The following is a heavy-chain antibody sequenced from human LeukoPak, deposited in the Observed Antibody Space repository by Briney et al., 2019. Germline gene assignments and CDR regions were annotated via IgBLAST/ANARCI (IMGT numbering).Heavy chain of an antibody. CDR2: ISGSGGST. D-gene: IGHD2-15*01. CDR1: GFTFSSDA. J-gene: IGHJ4*02. Sequence: GGSLRLSRIGTGFTFSSDAMGWVRQAPGKGLEWVTVISGSGGSTYYADSVKGRFTISRDNSKNTLYLQMNSLRVEDTAVYYCAKDRGRTWVQVANWGQGTLVTVSS. V-gene: IGHV3-23*01. CDR3: AKDRGRTWVQVAN.